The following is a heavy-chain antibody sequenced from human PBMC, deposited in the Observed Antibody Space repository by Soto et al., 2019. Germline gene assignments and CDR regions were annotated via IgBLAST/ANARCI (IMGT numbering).Heavy chain of an antibody. Sequence: GGSLRLSCAASGFTFSNYDMHWVRQVAGKGLEWVSAIGTAGDTYYPDSVKGRFTVSRENAKNSLYLQMNSLRAGDTAVYYCARDGGGNYGGYYSYGMDVWGQGTTVHVPS. CDR1: GFTFSNYD. V-gene: IGHV3-13*01. J-gene: IGHJ6*02. CDR2: IGTAGDT. CDR3: ARDGGGNYGGYYSYGMDV. D-gene: IGHD4-17*01.